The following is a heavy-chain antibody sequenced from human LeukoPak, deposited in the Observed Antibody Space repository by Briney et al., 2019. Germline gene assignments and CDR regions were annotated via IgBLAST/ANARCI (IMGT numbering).Heavy chain of an antibody. CDR1: GGTFSSYA. CDR2: IIPIFGIA. J-gene: IGHJ5*02. D-gene: IGHD4-11*01. CDR3: VRGAHDYSNSNWFDP. Sequence: SVKVSCKASGGTFSSYAISWVRQAPGQGLEWMGRIIPIFGIANYAQKFQGRATITADKSTSTAYMELSSLRSEDTAVYYCVRGAHDYSNSNWFDPWGQGTLVTVSS. V-gene: IGHV1-69*04.